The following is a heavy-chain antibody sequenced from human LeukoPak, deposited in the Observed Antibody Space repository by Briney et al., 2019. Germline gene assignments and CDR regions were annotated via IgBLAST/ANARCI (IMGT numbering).Heavy chain of an antibody. D-gene: IGHD2-2*01. Sequence: GGSLRISCAGSGFPFTAFSVHWIRQALGKGLECVSSISSGDGGYIYYADSVRGRFTISRDNAEDSVYLQTKSLRAEDTAVYYCARGNAPLPFDYWGQGTPVTVSS. CDR3: ARGNAPLPFDY. CDR2: ISSGDGGYI. V-gene: IGHV3-21*01. CDR1: GFPFTAFS. J-gene: IGHJ4*02.